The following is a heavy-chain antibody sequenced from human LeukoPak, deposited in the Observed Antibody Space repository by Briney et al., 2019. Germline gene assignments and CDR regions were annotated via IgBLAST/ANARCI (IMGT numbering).Heavy chain of an antibody. J-gene: IGHJ5*02. CDR3: ARATGGAAAADFDP. CDR2: IYYSGTT. CDR1: GGSISSVGYY. D-gene: IGHD6-13*01. Sequence: SETLSLTCTVSGGSISSVGYYWSWIRQHPGKALEWIGFIYYSGTTYYNPSLKSRASISTDTSNNQFYLKLSSVTAADTATYYCARATGGAAAADFDPWGQGTLVTVSS. V-gene: IGHV4-31*03.